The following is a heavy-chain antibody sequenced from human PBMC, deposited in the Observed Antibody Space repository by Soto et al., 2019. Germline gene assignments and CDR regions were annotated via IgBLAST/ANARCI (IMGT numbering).Heavy chain of an antibody. D-gene: IGHD1-26*01. CDR3: ARGGGVGATTGGD. CDR2: IIPIFGTA. J-gene: IGHJ4*02. V-gene: IGHV1-69*06. CDR1: GGTFSSYA. Sequence: QVQLVQSGAEVKKPGSSVKVSCKASGGTFSSYAISWVRQAPGQGLEWMGGIIPIFGTANYAQKFQGRVTITADISTRQAYRGLSSLRFGDTAVYYCARGGGVGATTGGDWGQGTLVTVSS.